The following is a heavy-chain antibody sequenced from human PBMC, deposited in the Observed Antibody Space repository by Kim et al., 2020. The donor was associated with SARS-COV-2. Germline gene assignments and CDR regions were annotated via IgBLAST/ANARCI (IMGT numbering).Heavy chain of an antibody. CDR3: CGGGGWLIEY. J-gene: IGHJ4*02. CDR1: GFTFSNSW. D-gene: IGHD6-19*01. Sequence: GGSLRLSCAASGFTFSNSWMNWVRQAPGEGLEWVANIKKDGSEKYYVDSVRGRFTISRDNAKNLLFLQMNNLGGEDAAVYYCCGGGGWLIEYWGQGSLVTVSS. CDR2: IKKDGSEK. V-gene: IGHV3-7*01.